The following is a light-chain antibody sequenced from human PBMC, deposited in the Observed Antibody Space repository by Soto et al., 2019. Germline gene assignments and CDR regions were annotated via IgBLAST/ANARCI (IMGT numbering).Light chain of an antibody. V-gene: IGLV2-14*01. CDR3: SSYTNILTWV. J-gene: IGLJ3*02. Sequence: QSALTQPASVSGSPGQSITISCTGTISDVASYNFVSWYQQHPGRAPKLIIYEVTNRPSGVSDRFSGSKSGNTASLTISGLQAEDEADYYCSSYTNILTWVFGGGTKLTVL. CDR2: EVT. CDR1: ISDVASYNF.